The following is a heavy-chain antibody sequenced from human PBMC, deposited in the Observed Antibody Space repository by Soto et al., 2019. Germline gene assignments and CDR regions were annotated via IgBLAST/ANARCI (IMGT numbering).Heavy chain of an antibody. J-gene: IGHJ5*02. D-gene: IGHD3-10*01. Sequence: SGPTLVNPTQTLTLTCTFSGFSLTTSGVGVGWIRQPPGKALECLALIYWDDDKRYSPSLQSRLSITKDTSKNQVVLTMTNMDPVDTATYYCAHIPSYYQYDWFDPWGQGTLVTV. CDR2: IYWDDDK. CDR1: GFSLTTSGVG. CDR3: AHIPSYYQYDWFDP. V-gene: IGHV2-5*02.